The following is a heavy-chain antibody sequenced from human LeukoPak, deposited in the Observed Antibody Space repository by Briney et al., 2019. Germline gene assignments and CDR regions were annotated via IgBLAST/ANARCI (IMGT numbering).Heavy chain of an antibody. CDR1: GFSVRSNY. V-gene: IGHV3-66*01. CDR3: AREDYYFDSSGTHYFDY. CDR2: IYSGGST. D-gene: IGHD3-22*01. Sequence: GGSLRLPCAASGFSVRSNYMSWVRQAPGKGLEWVSVIYSGGSTYHADSVKGRFTISRDDSRNTLFLQMNSLRAEDTAVYYCAREDYYFDSSGTHYFDYWGQGTLVTVSS. J-gene: IGHJ4*02.